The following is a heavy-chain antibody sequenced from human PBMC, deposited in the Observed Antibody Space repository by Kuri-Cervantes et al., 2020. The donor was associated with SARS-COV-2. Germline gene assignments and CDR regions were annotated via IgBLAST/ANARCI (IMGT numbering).Heavy chain of an antibody. CDR3: ARAAPNYYGSGRPLDY. Sequence: ASVKVSCKASGGTFSSYAISWVRQATGQGLEWMGWMNPNSGNTGYAQKFQGRVTMTRNTSISTAYMELSSLRFEDTAVYYCARAAPNYYGSGRPLDYWGQGTLVTVSS. V-gene: IGHV1-8*02. CDR2: MNPNSGNT. CDR1: GGTFSSYA. J-gene: IGHJ4*02. D-gene: IGHD3-10*01.